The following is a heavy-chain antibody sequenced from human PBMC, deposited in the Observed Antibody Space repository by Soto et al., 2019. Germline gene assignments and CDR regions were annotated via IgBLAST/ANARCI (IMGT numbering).Heavy chain of an antibody. D-gene: IGHD1-20*01. CDR2: ISSSSSYT. J-gene: IGHJ4*02. CDR3: ARDISSPSTNYCEY. Sequence: PGGSLRLSCAASGFTFSDYYMSWIRQAPGKGLEWLSYISSSSSYTNYADSVKGRFTISRDNAKNSLFLQMNSLRADDTAVYYCARDISSPSTNYCEYSGQGTMISASS. CDR1: GFTFSDYY. V-gene: IGHV3-11*06.